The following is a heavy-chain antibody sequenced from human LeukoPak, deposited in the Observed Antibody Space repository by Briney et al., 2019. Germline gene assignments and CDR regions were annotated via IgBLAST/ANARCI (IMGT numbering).Heavy chain of an antibody. CDR3: ARYPCSSTSCYTTKMGFDY. J-gene: IGHJ4*02. D-gene: IGHD2-2*01. CDR2: INPNSGGT. V-gene: IGHV1-2*02. Sequence: GASVKVSCKASGYTFTGYYMHWVRQAPGQGLEWMGWINPNSGGTNYAQKFQGRVTMTRDTSISTAYMELSRLRSDDTAVYYCARYPCSSTSCYTTKMGFDYWGQGTLVTVSS. CDR1: GYTFTGYY.